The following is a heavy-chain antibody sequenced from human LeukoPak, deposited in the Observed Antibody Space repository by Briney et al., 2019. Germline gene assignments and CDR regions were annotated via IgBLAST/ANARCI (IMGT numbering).Heavy chain of an antibody. CDR3: ARVQVGDFWSGYPDY. J-gene: IGHJ4*02. CDR2: INPSGGST. D-gene: IGHD3-3*01. Sequence: ASVKVSCKASVYTFTSYYMHRVRQAPGQGLEWMGIINPSGGSTSYAQKFQGSVTMTRDMSTSTVYMERRSMGSEETAVYYCARVQVGDFWSGYPDYWGQGTLVTVSS. V-gene: IGHV1-46*01. CDR1: VYTFTSYY.